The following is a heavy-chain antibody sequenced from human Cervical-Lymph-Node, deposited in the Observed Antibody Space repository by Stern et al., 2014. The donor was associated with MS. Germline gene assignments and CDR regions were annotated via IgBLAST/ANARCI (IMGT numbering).Heavy chain of an antibody. J-gene: IGHJ4*02. CDR2: ITPVFGTT. V-gene: IGHV1-69*06. Sequence: QVQLVESGAEVKKPGSSVKVSCKASGDTFSSYAINWVRQVPGQGLEWMGGITPVFGTTNYAQKFQGRVTITADKPTNTAYMELMTLRSEDTAVYYCARGGGLVGYFDYWGQGTLVSVSS. D-gene: IGHD1-26*01. CDR3: ARGGGLVGYFDY. CDR1: GDTFSSYA.